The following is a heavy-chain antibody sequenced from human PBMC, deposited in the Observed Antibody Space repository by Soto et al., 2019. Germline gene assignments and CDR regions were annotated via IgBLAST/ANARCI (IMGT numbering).Heavy chain of an antibody. V-gene: IGHV1-69*13. J-gene: IGHJ6*01. CDR3: ARSIVGATQTYYYHYGMDV. CDR1: GGTFSSYA. Sequence: SVNVSFKSCGGTFSSYALSLVREAPGQGLEWMGGIIPIFGTANYAQKFQGRVTITADESTSTAYMELSSLRSEDTAVYYCARSIVGATQTYYYHYGMDVWGQGTTVTVSS. D-gene: IGHD1-26*01. CDR2: IIPIFGTA.